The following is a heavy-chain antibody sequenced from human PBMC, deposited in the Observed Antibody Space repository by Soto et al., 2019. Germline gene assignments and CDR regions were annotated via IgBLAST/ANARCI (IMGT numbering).Heavy chain of an antibody. CDR1: GGSISSGDYY. V-gene: IGHV4-30-4*01. D-gene: IGHD2-21*02. J-gene: IGHJ4*02. Sequence: QVQLKESGPGLVKPSQTLSLTCTVSGGSISSGDYYLSWIRQPPGKGLELIGYIYYSGSTYYNPSLKSRVTISVDTSKNQFSLKRSSVTAADTAVYYCARSVYCGGDCYQPLPIDYWGQGTLVTVSS. CDR3: ARSVYCGGDCYQPLPIDY. CDR2: IYYSGST.